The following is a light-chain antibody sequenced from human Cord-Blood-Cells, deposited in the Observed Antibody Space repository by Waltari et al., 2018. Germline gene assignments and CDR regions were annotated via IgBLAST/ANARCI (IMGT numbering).Light chain of an antibody. J-gene: IGKJ4*01. CDR3: QQYGSSLLT. CDR1: QSVSSSY. Sequence: IVSTQSPGTPSSTPGASTTLSCRASQSVSSSYLAWYQQKPGQAPRLLIYGASSRATGIPDRFSGSGSGTDFTLTISRLEPEDFAVYYCQQYGSSLLTFGGGTKVEIK. V-gene: IGKV3-20*01. CDR2: GAS.